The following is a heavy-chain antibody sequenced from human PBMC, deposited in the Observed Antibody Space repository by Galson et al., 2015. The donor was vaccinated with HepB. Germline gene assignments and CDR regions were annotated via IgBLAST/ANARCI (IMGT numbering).Heavy chain of an antibody. CDR2: ISYDGSNK. J-gene: IGHJ6*02. Sequence: SLRLSCAASGFTFSSYGMHWVRQAPGKGLEWVAVISYDGSNKYYADSVKGRFTISRDNSKNTLYLQMNSLRAEDTAVYYCAKEGGTCSSTSCYYYYYGMDVWGQGTTITVSS. V-gene: IGHV3-30*18. D-gene: IGHD2-2*01. CDR1: GFTFSSYG. CDR3: AKEGGTCSSTSCYYYYYGMDV.